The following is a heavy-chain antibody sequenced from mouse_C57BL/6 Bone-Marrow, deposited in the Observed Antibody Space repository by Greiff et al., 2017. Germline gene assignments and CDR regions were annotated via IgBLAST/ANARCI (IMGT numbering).Heavy chain of an antibody. CDR2: IRNLSYSI. Sequence: EVKLVESGGGLVQPGGSLKLSCAASGFTFSDYGMAWVRQAPRTGPEWVAFIRNLSYSIYYADTVTGRFTISRENAKNTLYLEMSSLRSEDTAMYYCARRRDYSRDYYAMDYWGQGTSVTVSS. CDR3: ARRRDYSRDYYAMDY. V-gene: IGHV5-15*04. CDR1: GFTFSDYG. J-gene: IGHJ4*01. D-gene: IGHD1-1*02.